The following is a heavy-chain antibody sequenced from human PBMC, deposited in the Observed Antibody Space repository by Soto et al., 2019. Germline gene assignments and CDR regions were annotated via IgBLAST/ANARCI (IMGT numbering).Heavy chain of an antibody. Sequence: SQTLSLTCAISGDSVSSNSAAWNWIRLSPSRGLEWLARTYYRSRWYNDYAVSVRSRIPVNPVTSKNQFSLQLTSVTPEDTAVYYCAGTTSHQWYYMDVWGKGTTVTVSS. CDR1: GDSVSSNSAA. CDR2: TYYRSRWYN. CDR3: AGTTSHQWYYMDV. J-gene: IGHJ6*03. D-gene: IGHD1-7*01. V-gene: IGHV6-1*01.